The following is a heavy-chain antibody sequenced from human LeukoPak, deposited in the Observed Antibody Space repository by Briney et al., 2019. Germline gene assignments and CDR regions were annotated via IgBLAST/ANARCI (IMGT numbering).Heavy chain of an antibody. V-gene: IGHV3-33*06. D-gene: IGHD5-18*01. CDR1: GFTFSSYE. CDR3: AKDWGYTTMVSYYFDY. CDR2: IWYDGNNK. J-gene: IGHJ4*02. Sequence: GGSLRLSCAASGFTFSSYEMNWVRQAPDKGLEWVAVIWYDGNNKYYADSVKGRFTISRDNSKNTLYLQMNSLRAEDTAVYYCAKDWGYTTMVSYYFDYWGQGALVTVSS.